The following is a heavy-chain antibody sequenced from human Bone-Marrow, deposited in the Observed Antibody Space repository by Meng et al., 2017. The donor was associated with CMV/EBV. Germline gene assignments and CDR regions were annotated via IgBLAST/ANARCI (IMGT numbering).Heavy chain of an antibody. V-gene: IGHV1-69*10. CDR2: IIPILGIA. CDR1: GGTFSSYA. CDR3: ARKKAAGTDLGWFDP. D-gene: IGHD6-13*01. Sequence: SVKVSCKASGGTFSSYAISWVRQAPGQGLEWMGGIIPILGIANYAQKFQGRVTITADKSTSTAYMELSSLRSEDTAVYYCARKKAAGTDLGWFDPWGQGTLVTVSP. J-gene: IGHJ5*02.